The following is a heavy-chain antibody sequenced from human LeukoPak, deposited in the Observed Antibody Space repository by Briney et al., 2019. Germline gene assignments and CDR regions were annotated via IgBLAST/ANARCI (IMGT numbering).Heavy chain of an antibody. CDR1: GFTFTSYA. Sequence: GGSLRLSCAASGFTFTSYAMSWVRQAPGKGLEWVSAINNSGDSTYYADSVKGRFTISRDNSKNTLYLQMNSLRAEDTAVYYCAKTPGRFMDVWGKGTTVTVSS. D-gene: IGHD3-3*01. V-gene: IGHV3-23*01. CDR2: INNSGDST. J-gene: IGHJ6*03. CDR3: AKTPGRFMDV.